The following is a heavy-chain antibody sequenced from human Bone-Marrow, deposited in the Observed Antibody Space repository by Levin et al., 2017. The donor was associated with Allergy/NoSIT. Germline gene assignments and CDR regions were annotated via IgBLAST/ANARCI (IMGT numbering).Heavy chain of an antibody. V-gene: IGHV3-7*01. CDR3: ARGGLGTFGVVIPAY. Sequence: GGSLRLSCAASGFTFSSYWMTWVRQAPGKGLEWVANINPDGSEKYYVDSVKGRFTVSRDNAKNSLYLQMNSLRAEDTAVYYCARGGLGTFGVVIPAYWGQGALVIVSS. CDR2: INPDGSEK. J-gene: IGHJ4*02. D-gene: IGHD3-3*01. CDR1: GFTFSSYW.